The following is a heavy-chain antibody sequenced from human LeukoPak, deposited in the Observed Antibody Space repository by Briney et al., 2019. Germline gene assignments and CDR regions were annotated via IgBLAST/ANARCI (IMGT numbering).Heavy chain of an antibody. V-gene: IGHV3-74*01. Sequence: GGSLRLSCAAPGFTFSSYWMHWVRQAPGKGLVWVSRIKSDESTTNYADSVKGRFTISRDNAKNTLYLQMNSLRAEDTAVYYCARGYIYGYDYWGQGTLVTVSS. CDR3: ARGYIYGYDY. CDR1: GFTFSSYW. D-gene: IGHD5-18*01. J-gene: IGHJ4*02. CDR2: IKSDESTT.